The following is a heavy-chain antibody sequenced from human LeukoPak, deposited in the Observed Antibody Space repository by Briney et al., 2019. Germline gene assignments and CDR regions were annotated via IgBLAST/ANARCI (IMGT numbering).Heavy chain of an antibody. CDR3: ARDFKYSSSSLVHY. V-gene: IGHV1-2*02. CDR1: GYTFTGYY. J-gene: IGHJ4*02. D-gene: IGHD6-6*01. CDR2: SNPNSGGT. Sequence: ASVKVSCKASGYTFTGYYLHWVRQAPGQGLEWMGWSNPNSGGTNYAQKFQGRVTMTRDTSISTAYMELSSLRSDDTALYYCARDFKYSSSSLVHYWGQGTLVTVSS.